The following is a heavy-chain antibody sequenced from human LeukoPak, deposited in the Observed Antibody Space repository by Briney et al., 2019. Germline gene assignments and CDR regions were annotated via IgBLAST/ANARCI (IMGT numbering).Heavy chain of an antibody. Sequence: SETLSLTCTVSGGSISSGSYYWSWIRQPAGKGLEWIGRIYTSGSTNYNPSLKSRVTISVDTSKNQFSLKLSSVTAADTAVYYCASEKSSSPFFPQFDYWGQGTLVTVSS. D-gene: IGHD6-6*01. CDR2: IYTSGST. V-gene: IGHV4-61*02. J-gene: IGHJ4*02. CDR1: GGSISSGSYY. CDR3: ASEKSSSPFFPQFDY.